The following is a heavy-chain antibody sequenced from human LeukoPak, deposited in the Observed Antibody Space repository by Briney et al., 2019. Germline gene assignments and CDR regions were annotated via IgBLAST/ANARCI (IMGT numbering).Heavy chain of an antibody. CDR1: GGSISSYY. J-gene: IGHJ4*02. Sequence: SETLSLTCTVSGGSISSYYWSWIRQPAGKGLEWIGRIYTSGSTNYNPSLKSRVTMSVDTSKNQFSLKLSSVTAADTAVYYCARGGVGYSSSWRRFDYWGQGTLVTVSS. CDR3: ARGGVGYSSSWRRFDY. CDR2: IYTSGST. D-gene: IGHD6-13*01. V-gene: IGHV4-4*07.